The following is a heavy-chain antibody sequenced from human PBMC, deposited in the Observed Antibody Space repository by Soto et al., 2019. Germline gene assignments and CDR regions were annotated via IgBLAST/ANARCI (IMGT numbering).Heavy chain of an antibody. D-gene: IGHD6-25*01. CDR1: GCTFSSYA. Sequence: GSLRRSGSASGCTFSSYAMSWVRQAPGKGLEWVSAISGSGGSTYYADSVKGRFTISRDNSKNTLYLQMNSLRAEDTAVYYCAAAILDYWGQGTLVTVYS. J-gene: IGHJ4*02. CDR3: AAAILDY. V-gene: IGHV3-23*01. CDR2: ISGSGGST.